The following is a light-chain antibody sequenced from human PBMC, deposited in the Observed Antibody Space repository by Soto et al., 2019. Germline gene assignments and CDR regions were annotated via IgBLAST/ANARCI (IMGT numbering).Light chain of an antibody. Sequence: QSALTQPPSASGSPGQSVTISCTGTSSDVGSHNYVSWYQQHPGKAPKLMIYAVNNRPSGVPDRFSGSKSGNTASLTVSGLKTEDEADYYCSSYAGSKSLVFGGGTKLTVL. J-gene: IGLJ2*01. CDR2: AVN. CDR3: SSYAGSKSLV. CDR1: SSDVGSHNY. V-gene: IGLV2-8*01.